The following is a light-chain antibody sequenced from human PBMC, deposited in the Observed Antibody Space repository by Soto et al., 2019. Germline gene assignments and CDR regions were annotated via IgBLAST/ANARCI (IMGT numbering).Light chain of an antibody. CDR1: QSVRNSY. CDR3: HQYGNSPWT. Sequence: EVVLTQSPGTLSLSPGERATLSCRASQSVRNSYLAWYQQKPGQAPRLLIYGASRRATGIPDRFSGSGSGTHFTLTISRLEPEDFAVYHCHQYGNSPWTFGQGTKVEIK. CDR2: GAS. J-gene: IGKJ1*01. V-gene: IGKV3-20*01.